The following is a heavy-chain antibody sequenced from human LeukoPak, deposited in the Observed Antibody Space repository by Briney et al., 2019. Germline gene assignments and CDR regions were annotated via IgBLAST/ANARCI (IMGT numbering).Heavy chain of an antibody. CDR3: ARDQGSGSYNLDAFDI. V-gene: IGHV4-59*01. D-gene: IGHD1-26*01. CDR1: GGSISSYY. CDR2: IYYSGST. J-gene: IGHJ3*02. Sequence: NPSETLSLTCTVSGGSISSYYWSWIRQPPGKGLEWIGYIYYSGSTNYNPSLRSRVTISVDTSKNQFSLKVRSVTAADTAVYYCARDQGSGSYNLDAFDIWGQGTMVTVSS.